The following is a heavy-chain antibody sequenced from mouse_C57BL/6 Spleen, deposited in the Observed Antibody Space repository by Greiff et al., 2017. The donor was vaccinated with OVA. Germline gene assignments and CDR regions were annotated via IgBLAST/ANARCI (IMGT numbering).Heavy chain of an antibody. D-gene: IGHD1-1*01. J-gene: IGHJ3*01. Sequence: VMLVESGPGLVQPSQSLSITCTVSGFSLTSYGVHWVRQSPGKGLEWLGVIWSGGSTDYNAAFISRLSISKDNSKSQVFFKMNSLQADDTAIYYCARNYYGSSYVGPFPYWGQGTLVTVSA. CDR3: ARNYYGSSYVGPFPY. V-gene: IGHV2-2*01. CDR2: IWSGGST. CDR1: GFSLTSYG.